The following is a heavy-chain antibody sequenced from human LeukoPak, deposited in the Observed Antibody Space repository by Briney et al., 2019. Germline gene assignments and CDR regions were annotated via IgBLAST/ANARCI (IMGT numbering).Heavy chain of an antibody. V-gene: IGHV3-23*01. CDR3: AKDLSGYDYVWGSYPYYFDY. Sequence: GGSLRLSCAASGFTFSSYAMSWVRQAPGKGLEWASAISGSGGSTYYADSVKGRFTISRDNSKNTLYLQMNSLRAEDTAVYYCAKDLSGYDYVWGSYPYYFDYWGQGTLVTVSS. J-gene: IGHJ4*02. CDR2: ISGSGGST. D-gene: IGHD3-16*02. CDR1: GFTFSSYA.